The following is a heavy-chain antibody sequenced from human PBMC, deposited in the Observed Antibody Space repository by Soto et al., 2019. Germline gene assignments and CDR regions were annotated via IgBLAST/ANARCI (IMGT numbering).Heavy chain of an antibody. J-gene: IGHJ6*02. D-gene: IGHD3-9*01. CDR3: ARDRPDILTGYYYGMDV. V-gene: IGHV1-18*01. CDR2: ISAYNGNT. CDR1: GYTFTTSV. Sequence: ASVKVSCKTSGYTFTTSVIHWVRQAPGQGLEWMGWISAYNGNTNYAQKLQGRVTMTTDTSTSTAYMELRSLRSDDTAVYYCARDRPDILTGYYYGMDVWGQGTTVTVSS.